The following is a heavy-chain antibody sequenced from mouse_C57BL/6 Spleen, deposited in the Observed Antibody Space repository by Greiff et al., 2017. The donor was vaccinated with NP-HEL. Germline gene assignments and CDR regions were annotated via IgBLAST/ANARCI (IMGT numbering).Heavy chain of an antibody. J-gene: IGHJ4*01. D-gene: IGHD2-4*01. Sequence: QVQLKQPGAELVKPGASVKMSCKASGYTFTSYWITWVKQRPGQGLEWIGDIYPGSGSTNYNEKFKSKATLTVDTSSSTAYMQLSSLTSEDSAVYYCARGGSYDYDEGFAMDYWGQGTSVTVSS. CDR3: ARGGSYDYDEGFAMDY. CDR2: IYPGSGST. V-gene: IGHV1-55*01. CDR1: GYTFTSYW.